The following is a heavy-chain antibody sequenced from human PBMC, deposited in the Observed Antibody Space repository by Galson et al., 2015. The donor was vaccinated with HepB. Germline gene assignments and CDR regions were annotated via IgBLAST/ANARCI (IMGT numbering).Heavy chain of an antibody. CDR2: IYVGDSET. J-gene: IGHJ5*02. D-gene: IGHD3-10*01. CDR3: ATQRGWFDP. Sequence: QSGAEVTKPGESLKISCMASGGIITTSWIAWVRQMPGKGLEWMGVIYVGDSETTYSPSFRGRVVISADKSTNVAYLHFNSLKTSDTATYYCATQRGWFDPWGQGTLVTV. CDR1: GGIITTSW. V-gene: IGHV5-51*01.